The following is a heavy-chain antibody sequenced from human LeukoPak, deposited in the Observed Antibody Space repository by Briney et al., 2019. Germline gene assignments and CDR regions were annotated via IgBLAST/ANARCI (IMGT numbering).Heavy chain of an antibody. D-gene: IGHD6-6*01. CDR3: ARGGPYSSSSGAYYMDV. V-gene: IGHV4-34*01. CDR1: GGSFTTYY. CDR2: INHSGST. J-gene: IGHJ6*03. Sequence: PSETLSLTCAVYGGSFTTYYWSWIRQPPGKGLEWIGEINHSGSTNYNPSLKSRVTISVDTSKNQFSLKLSSVTAADTAVYYCARGGPYSSSSGAYYMDVWGKGTTVTVSS.